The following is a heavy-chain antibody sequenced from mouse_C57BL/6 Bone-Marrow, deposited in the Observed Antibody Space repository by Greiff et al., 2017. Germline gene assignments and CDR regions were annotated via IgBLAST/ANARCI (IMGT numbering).Heavy chain of an antibody. V-gene: IGHV14-4*01. Sequence: VQLKQSGAELVRPGASVKLSCTASGFNIKDDYMHWVKQRPEQGLEWIGWIDPENGDTEYASKVQGKDTITADTSSNTAYLQLSSLTSEDTAVYYCTTDGYYGDYFDYWGQGTTLTVSS. D-gene: IGHD2-3*01. CDR1: GFNIKDDY. CDR2: IDPENGDT. J-gene: IGHJ2*01. CDR3: TTDGYYGDYFDY.